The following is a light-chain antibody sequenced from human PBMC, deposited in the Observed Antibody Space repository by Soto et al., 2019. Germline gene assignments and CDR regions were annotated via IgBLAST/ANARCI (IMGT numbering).Light chain of an antibody. CDR1: QSVSSS. CDR3: QQRSNWPPA. J-gene: IGKJ3*01. V-gene: IGKV3D-20*02. CDR2: GAS. Sequence: EIVLTQSPGTLSLSPGERATLSCRASQSVSSSRLAWYRQKPGQAPRLLIYGASTRATGIPARFSGSGSGTDFTLTISSLEPEDFAVYYCQQRSNWPPAFGPGSKVDNK.